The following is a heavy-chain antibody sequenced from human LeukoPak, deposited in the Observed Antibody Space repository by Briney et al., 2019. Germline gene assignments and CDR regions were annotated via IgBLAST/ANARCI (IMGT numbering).Heavy chain of an antibody. V-gene: IGHV3-30*04. CDR1: GFTFSSYA. Sequence: GRSLRLSCAAPGFTFSSYAMHLVRQAPGKGLEWGAVISYDGSNKYYAGSVKGRFTISRDNSKNTLYLQMNSLRAEDTAVYYCASLRYFDWPTLDYWGQGTLVTVSS. J-gene: IGHJ4*02. CDR2: ISYDGSNK. CDR3: ASLRYFDWPTLDY. D-gene: IGHD3-9*01.